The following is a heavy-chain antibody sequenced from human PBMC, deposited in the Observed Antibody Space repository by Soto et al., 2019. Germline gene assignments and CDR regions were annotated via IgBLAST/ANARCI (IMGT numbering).Heavy chain of an antibody. CDR1: GFTVSSNY. V-gene: IGHV3-53*01. J-gene: IGHJ5*02. CDR3: ARDPRYYYGSGSYKGNWFDP. Sequence: GSLRLSCAASGFTVSSNYMSWVRQAPGKGLEWVSVIYSGGRTYYADSVKGRFTISRDNSKNTLYLQMNSLRAEDTAVYYCARDPRYYYGSGSYKGNWFDPWGQGTLVTVSS. CDR2: IYSGGRT. D-gene: IGHD3-10*01.